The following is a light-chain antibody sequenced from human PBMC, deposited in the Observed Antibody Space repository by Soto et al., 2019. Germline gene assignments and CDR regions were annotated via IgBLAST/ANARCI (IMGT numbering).Light chain of an antibody. CDR1: QSVSSSY. J-gene: IGKJ1*01. V-gene: IGKV3-20*01. Sequence: EIVLTQSPGTLSLSPGERATLSCRASQSVSSSYLAWYQQKPGQAPRLLIYGASSRATGIPDMFSGSGYGTDFTLTLSRLEAEDFAVYYCQQYGSSRTFGQGTKVEI. CDR2: GAS. CDR3: QQYGSSRT.